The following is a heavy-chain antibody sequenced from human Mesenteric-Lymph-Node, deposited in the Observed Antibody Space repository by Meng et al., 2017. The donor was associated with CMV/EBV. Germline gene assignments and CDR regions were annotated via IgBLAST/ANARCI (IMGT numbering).Heavy chain of an antibody. J-gene: IGHJ2*01. CDR3: ARNIVATNWYFDL. CDR2: INAGNGNT. D-gene: IGHD5-12*01. CDR1: GYTFTSYA. V-gene: IGHV1-3*01. Sequence: CKASGYTFTSYAMHWVRQAPGQRLEWMGWINAGNGNTKYSQKFQGRVTITRDTSASTACMELSSLRSEDTAVYYCARNIVATNWYFDLWGRGTLVTVSS.